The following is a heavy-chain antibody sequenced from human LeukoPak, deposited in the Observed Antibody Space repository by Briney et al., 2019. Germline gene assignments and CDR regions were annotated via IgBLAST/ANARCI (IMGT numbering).Heavy chain of an antibody. CDR2: IKSKTDGGTT. CDR1: GFTFSIAW. J-gene: IGHJ4*02. Sequence: NAGGSLRLSCAPSGFTFSIAWMSWVRQAPGKGLEWVGRIKSKTDGGTTDYAAPVKGRFTISRDDSKNTLYLQMNSLKTEDTAVYYCTTLHCSGGSCSKWGQGTLVTVSS. D-gene: IGHD2-15*01. CDR3: TTLHCSGGSCSK. V-gene: IGHV3-15*01.